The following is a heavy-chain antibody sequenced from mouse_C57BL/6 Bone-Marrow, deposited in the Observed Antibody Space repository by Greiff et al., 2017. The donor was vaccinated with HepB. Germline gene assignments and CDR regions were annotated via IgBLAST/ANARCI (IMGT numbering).Heavy chain of an antibody. D-gene: IGHD2-3*01. CDR1: GYTFTSYG. CDR3: ARHSDGYYPMDY. CDR2: IYPRSGNT. J-gene: IGHJ4*01. V-gene: IGHV1-81*01. Sequence: QVQLKQSGAELARPGASVKLSCKASGYTFTSYGISWVKQRTGQGLEWIGEIYPRSGNTYYNEKFKGKATLTADKSSSTAYMELRSLTSEDSAVYFCARHSDGYYPMDYWGQGTSVTVSS.